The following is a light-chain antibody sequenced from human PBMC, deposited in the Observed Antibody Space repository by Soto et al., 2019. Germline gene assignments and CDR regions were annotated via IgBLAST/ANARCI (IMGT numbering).Light chain of an antibody. Sequence: DIQMTQSPSSLSASVGDRVSITCQASQDIGNYLNWYQQIPGKAPKLLIFDASNLESGVPSRFSGSGSGTDFTFTISSLQPEDFAVYYCQQYGKLPITFGQGTRLEIK. CDR3: QQYGKLPIT. V-gene: IGKV1-33*01. J-gene: IGKJ5*01. CDR2: DAS. CDR1: QDIGNY.